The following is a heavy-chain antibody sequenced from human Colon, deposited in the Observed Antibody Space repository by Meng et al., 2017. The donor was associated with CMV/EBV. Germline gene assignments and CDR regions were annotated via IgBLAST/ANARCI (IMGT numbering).Heavy chain of an antibody. D-gene: IGHD2-15*01. CDR3: ARVVADSYGLDV. CDR2: FNLDSNSR. Sequence: ASLLVSCKASGYTGYYIHWVRQAPGRGLEWMGWFNLDSNSRDYARKFQGRVSMTRDTSLNSVSMELSGLTFDDTAIYYCARVVADSYGLDVWGQGTTVTVSS. CDR1: GYTGYY. V-gene: IGHV1-2*02. J-gene: IGHJ6*02.